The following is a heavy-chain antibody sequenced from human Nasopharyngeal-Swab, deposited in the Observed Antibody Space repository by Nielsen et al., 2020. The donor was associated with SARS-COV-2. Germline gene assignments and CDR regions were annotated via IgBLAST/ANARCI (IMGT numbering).Heavy chain of an antibody. CDR1: CGSIRRGGYS. CDR3: ARAGITYYDY. Sequence: SPTPPPPRAVSCGSIRRGGYSRGWGRQPPGKGLGWIGYIYHSGSTYYNPSLKSRVTISVDRSKNQFSLKLSSVTAADTAVYYCARAGITYYDYWGQGTLVTVSS. CDR2: IYHSGST. V-gene: IGHV4-30-2*01. J-gene: IGHJ4*02. D-gene: IGHD1-7*01.